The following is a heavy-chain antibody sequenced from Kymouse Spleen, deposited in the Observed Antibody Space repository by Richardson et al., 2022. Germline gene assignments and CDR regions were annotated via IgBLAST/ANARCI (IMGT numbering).Heavy chain of an antibody. J-gene: IGHJ4*02. D-gene: IGHD6-6*01. CDR1: GFTFSGSA. CDR2: IRSKANSYAT. Sequence: EVQLVESGGGLVQPGGSLKLSCAASGFTFSGSAMHWVRQASGKGLEWVGRIRSKANSYATAYAASVKGRFTISRDDSKNTAYLQMNSLKTEDTAVYYCTRHIEYSSSSRFDYWGQGTLVTVSS. V-gene: IGHV3-73*02. CDR3: TRHIEYSSSSRFDY.